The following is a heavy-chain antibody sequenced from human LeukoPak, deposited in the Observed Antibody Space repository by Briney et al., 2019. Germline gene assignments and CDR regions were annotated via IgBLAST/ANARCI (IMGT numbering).Heavy chain of an antibody. CDR2: IYPGGSDT. CDR3: ARRASGSYYFLDP. J-gene: IGHJ5*02. V-gene: IGHV5-51*01. Sequence: GESLQISCKGSGYSFTSYWIGWVRQLPGKGLEWMGIIYPGGSDTRYSPSFQGQVTISADKSISTAYLQWSSLKASDTAMYYCARRASGSYYFLDPWGQGTLVTVSS. D-gene: IGHD1-26*01. CDR1: GYSFTSYW.